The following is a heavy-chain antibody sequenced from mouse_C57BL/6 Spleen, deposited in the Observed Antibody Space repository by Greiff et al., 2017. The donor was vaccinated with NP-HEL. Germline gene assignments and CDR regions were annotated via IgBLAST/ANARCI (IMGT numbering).Heavy chain of an antibody. J-gene: IGHJ1*03. CDR1: GFTFSDYG. Sequence: EVKLVESGGGLVKPGGSLKLSCAASGFTFSDYGMHWVRQAPEKGLEWVAYISSGSSTIYYADTVKGRFTISRDNAKNTLFLQMTSLRSEDTAMYYCARRVTVVAEGYFDVWGTGTTVTVSS. D-gene: IGHD1-1*01. V-gene: IGHV5-17*01. CDR3: ARRVTVVAEGYFDV. CDR2: ISSGSSTI.